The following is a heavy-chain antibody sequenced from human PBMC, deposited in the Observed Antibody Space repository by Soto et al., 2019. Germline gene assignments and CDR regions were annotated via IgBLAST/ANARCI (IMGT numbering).Heavy chain of an antibody. CDR3: ARGPIRTRYYDFWSGYWVWFDP. Sequence: PSETLSLTCTVSGGSVSSGSYYWSRIRQPPGKGLEWIGFIYYSGSTNYNPSLKSRVTISVDTSKNQFSLKLSSVTAADTAVYYCARGPIRTRYYDFWSGYWVWFDPWGQGTLVTVSS. CDR2: IYYSGST. V-gene: IGHV4-61*01. D-gene: IGHD3-3*01. CDR1: GGSVSSGSYY. J-gene: IGHJ5*02.